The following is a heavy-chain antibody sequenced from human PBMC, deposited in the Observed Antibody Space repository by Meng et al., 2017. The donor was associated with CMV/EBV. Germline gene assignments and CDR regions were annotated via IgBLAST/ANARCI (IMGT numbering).Heavy chain of an antibody. CDR1: GFTVSSNY. CDR2: IKSKTDGGTT. J-gene: IGHJ4*02. Sequence: GESLKISCAASGFTVSSNYMSWVRQAPGKGLEWVGRIKSKTDGGTTDYAAPVKGRFTISRDDSKNTLFLQMKSLKTEDTAVYYCTTASQYYDFWSGYHFDYWGQGTLVTVSS. CDR3: TTASQYYDFWSGYHFDY. V-gene: IGHV3-15*01. D-gene: IGHD3-3*01.